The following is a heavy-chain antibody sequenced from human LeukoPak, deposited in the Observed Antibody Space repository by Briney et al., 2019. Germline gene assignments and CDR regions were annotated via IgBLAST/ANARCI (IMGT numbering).Heavy chain of an antibody. V-gene: IGHV1-69*04. D-gene: IGHD1-26*01. J-gene: IGHJ4*02. CDR2: IIPILGIA. Sequence: SVKVSCKASGGTFISYTISWVRQAPGQGLEWMGKIIPILGIANYAQNFEGRVTITADKSTSTAYMELSSLRSGDTAVYYCAREHSGNYHGHYWGQGTLVTVSS. CDR3: AREHSGNYHGHY. CDR1: GGTFISYT.